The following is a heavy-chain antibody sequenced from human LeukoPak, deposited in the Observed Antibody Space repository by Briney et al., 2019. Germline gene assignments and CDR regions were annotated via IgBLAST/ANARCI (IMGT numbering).Heavy chain of an antibody. Sequence: ASVKVSCKASGYTFTSYGISWVRQAPGQGLEWMGWISAHNGNTNYAQKLQGRVTMTTDTSTSTAYMELRSLRSDDTAVYYCARDRSLGYYDFWSGYYGPDYWGQGTLVTVSS. J-gene: IGHJ4*02. D-gene: IGHD3-3*01. CDR1: GYTFTSYG. CDR3: ARDRSLGYYDFWSGYYGPDY. CDR2: ISAHNGNT. V-gene: IGHV1-18*01.